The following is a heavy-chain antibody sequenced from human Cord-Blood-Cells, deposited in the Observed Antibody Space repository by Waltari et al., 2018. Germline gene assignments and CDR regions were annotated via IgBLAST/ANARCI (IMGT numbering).Heavy chain of an antibody. CDR1: GYTFTGYY. D-gene: IGHD6-19*01. V-gene: IGHV1-2*02. CDR2: INPNSGGK. Sequence: QVQLVQSGAEVKKPGASVKVSCKASGYTFTGYYMHWVRQAPGQGLEWMGWINPNSGGKNNAQKFQGRVTMTRDTSISTAYMELSRLRSDDTAVYYCASTDKNTGSSGWGTWGQGTLVTVSS. J-gene: IGHJ4*02. CDR3: ASTDKNTGSSGWGT.